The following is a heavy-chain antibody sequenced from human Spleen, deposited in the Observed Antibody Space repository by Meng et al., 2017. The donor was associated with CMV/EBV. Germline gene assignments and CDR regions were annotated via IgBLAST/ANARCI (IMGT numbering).Heavy chain of an antibody. CDR1: GGPFSGYF. D-gene: IGHD3-10*01. Sequence: SETLSLTCGVHGGPFSGYFWTWIRQPPGKGLEWMGSAHYGGSTYYSSSLRGRVTISVDTSKNQLSLNLNSVTAADTAVYYCARHSYGSGSFFDYWGQGTLVTVSS. CDR3: ARHSYGSGSFFDY. J-gene: IGHJ4*02. CDR2: AHYGGST. V-gene: IGHV4-34*01.